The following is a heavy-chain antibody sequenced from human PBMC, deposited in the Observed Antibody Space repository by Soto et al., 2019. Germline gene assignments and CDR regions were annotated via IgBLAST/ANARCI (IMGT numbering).Heavy chain of an antibody. CDR3: ARDYKRHGYYYYGMDV. V-gene: IGHV4-61*01. Sequence: SETLSLTCTVSGVSVSSGSYYWSWIRQPPGKGLEWIGYIYYSGSTNYNPSLKSRVTISVDTSKNQFSLKLSSVTAADTAVYYCARDYKRHGYYYYGMDVWGQGTTVTVSS. CDR2: IYYSGST. D-gene: IGHD1-1*01. J-gene: IGHJ6*02. CDR1: GVSVSSGSYY.